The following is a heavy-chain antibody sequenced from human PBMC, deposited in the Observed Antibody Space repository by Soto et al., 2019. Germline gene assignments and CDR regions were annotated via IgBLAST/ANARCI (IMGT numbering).Heavy chain of an antibody. CDR2: TSYSGST. V-gene: IGHV4-31*03. Sequence: QVQLQESGPGLVKPSQTLSLTCTISGASISSGGYYWGWIHQHPGKDLEWIGYTSYSGSTYYNPSFQSRVAISVVTSKNQFSLKLSSVTAADTAVYYCAREPSPWGQGTLVTVSS. J-gene: IGHJ5*02. CDR1: GASISSGGYY. CDR3: AREPSP.